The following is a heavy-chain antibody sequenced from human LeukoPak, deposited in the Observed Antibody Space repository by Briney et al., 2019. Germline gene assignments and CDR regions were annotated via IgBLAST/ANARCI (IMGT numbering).Heavy chain of an antibody. Sequence: GGSLRLSCAASGFTFSSYGMHWVRQAPGKGLEWVAVISYDGSNKYYADSVEGRFTISRDNSKNTLYLQMNSLRAEDTAVYYCAKDSWGSSGWYFDYWGQGTLVTVSS. CDR3: AKDSWGSSGWYFDY. V-gene: IGHV3-30*18. CDR1: GFTFSSYG. D-gene: IGHD6-25*01. CDR2: ISYDGSNK. J-gene: IGHJ4*02.